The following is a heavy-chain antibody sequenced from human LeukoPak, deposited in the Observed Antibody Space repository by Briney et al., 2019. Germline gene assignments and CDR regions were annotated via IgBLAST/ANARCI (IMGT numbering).Heavy chain of an antibody. D-gene: IGHD3-3*01. Sequence: GGSLRLSCAASGFSFHNYAMTWVRQAPGKGLEWVSTISSDGSNTYYRDSLKGRFTISRDNSENTVYLQMHSLTVEDTAVYYCAKPFGFLEWLYGGYYDSWGQGTLVTVSS. CDR2: ISSDGSNT. V-gene: IGHV3-23*01. CDR3: AKPFGFLEWLYGGYYDS. CDR1: GFSFHNYA. J-gene: IGHJ4*02.